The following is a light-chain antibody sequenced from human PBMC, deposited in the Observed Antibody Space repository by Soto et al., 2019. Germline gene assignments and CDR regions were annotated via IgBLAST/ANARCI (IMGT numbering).Light chain of an antibody. V-gene: IGKV1-5*03. J-gene: IGKJ2*01. CDR1: QSISVF. Sequence: DIQMTQSPSTLSASAGDRVSITCRASQSISVFLAWYQQRPGRAPKLLIHTASTLASGVPSRFSGSGSETEFTLTITSLQPDDFATYYCQQYKHYSTFGQGTNLEIK. CDR3: QQYKHYST. CDR2: TAS.